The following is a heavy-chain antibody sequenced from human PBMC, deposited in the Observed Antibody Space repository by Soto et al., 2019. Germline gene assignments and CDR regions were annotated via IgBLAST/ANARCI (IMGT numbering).Heavy chain of an antibody. CDR3: ARDRGVVVPAVIRYYYYYGMDV. J-gene: IGHJ6*02. V-gene: IGHV1-69*06. Sequence: KVSCKASGGTFRSYAISWVRQAPGQGLEWMGGIIPIFGTANYAQKFQGRVTITADKSTSTAYMELSSLRSEDTAVYYCARDRGVVVPAVIRYYYYYGMDVWGQGTTVTVSS. D-gene: IGHD2-2*01. CDR2: IIPIFGTA. CDR1: GGTFRSYA.